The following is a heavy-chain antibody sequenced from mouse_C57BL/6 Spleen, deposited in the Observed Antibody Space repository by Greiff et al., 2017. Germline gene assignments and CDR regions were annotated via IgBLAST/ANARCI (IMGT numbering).Heavy chain of an antibody. CDR3: ARGDGSSLGWFAY. V-gene: IGHV1-64*01. CDR1: GYTFTSYW. J-gene: IGHJ3*01. CDR2: IHPNSGST. D-gene: IGHD1-1*01. Sequence: QVQLQQPGAELVKPGASVKLSCKASGYTFTSYWMHWVKQRPGQGLEWIGMIHPNSGSTNYNEKFKSKATLTVDKSSSTAYMQLSSLTSEDSAVYYCARGDGSSLGWFAYWGQGTLVTDSA.